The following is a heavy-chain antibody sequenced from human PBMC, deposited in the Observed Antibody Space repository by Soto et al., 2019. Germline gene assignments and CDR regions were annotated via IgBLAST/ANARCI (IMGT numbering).Heavy chain of an antibody. CDR2: ITSKAYGGTT. Sequence: EVQLVESGGGLAQPGRSLRLSCTSSGFTFDHYAMTWFRQAPGKGLEWVGFITSKAYGGTTEYAAYVKGRFTISRDDSKSIAYLQMDSLKTEDTAVYYCTRVPPNNYGSGTYPFDYWGQGALVTVSS. CDR3: TRVPPNNYGSGTYPFDY. D-gene: IGHD3-10*01. CDR1: GFTFDHYA. V-gene: IGHV3-49*03. J-gene: IGHJ4*02.